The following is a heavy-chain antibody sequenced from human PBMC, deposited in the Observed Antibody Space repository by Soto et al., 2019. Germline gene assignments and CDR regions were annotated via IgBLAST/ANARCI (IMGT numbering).Heavy chain of an antibody. CDR3: ARAQTIFGIITVFDY. V-gene: IGHV4-31*03. Sequence: PSETPSLTCTVSGGSINSGGYYWSWIRQHPGKGLEWIGYIYYSGSTYYNPSLKSRVTISVDTSKNQFSLKLTSVTAADTAVYFCARAQTIFGIITVFDYWGQGTLVTVSS. CDR2: IYYSGST. J-gene: IGHJ4*02. CDR1: GGSINSGGYY. D-gene: IGHD3-3*01.